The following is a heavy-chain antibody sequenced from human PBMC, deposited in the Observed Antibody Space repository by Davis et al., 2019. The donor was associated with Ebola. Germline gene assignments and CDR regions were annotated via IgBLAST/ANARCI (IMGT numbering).Heavy chain of an antibody. CDR1: GFTFDDYA. J-gene: IGHJ4*02. D-gene: IGHD3-16*01. CDR2: ISWNSGSI. CDR3: ARDWAGGATDY. V-gene: IGHV3-9*01. Sequence: GGSLRLSCAASGFTFDDYAMHWVRQAPGKGLEWVSGISWNSGSIGYADSVKGRFTISRDNAKNSLYLQMNSLRAEDTAIYYCARDWAGGATDYWGQGTLVTVSS.